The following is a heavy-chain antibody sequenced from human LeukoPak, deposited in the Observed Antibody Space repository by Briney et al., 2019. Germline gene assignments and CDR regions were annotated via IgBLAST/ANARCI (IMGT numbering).Heavy chain of an antibody. CDR3: ARGGSYLSAFDI. V-gene: IGHV3-11*01. D-gene: IGHD1-26*01. J-gene: IGHJ3*02. CDR2: ISSSGNSI. Sequence: GGSLRLSCAASGFTFSDYFMSWIRQAPGKGLEWVSYISSSGNSIKYADSVKGRFTISRDNDKNSLYLQMNSLRVEDTAVYYCARGGSYLSAFDIWGQGTMVTVSS. CDR1: GFTFSDYF.